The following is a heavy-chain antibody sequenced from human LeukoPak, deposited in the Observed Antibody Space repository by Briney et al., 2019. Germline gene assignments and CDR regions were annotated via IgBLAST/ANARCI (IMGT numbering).Heavy chain of an antibody. Sequence: SETLFLTCAANGESFNNYYWNWIRQSPGKGLEWIAKINHSGITTYNPSLKSRVTISVDTSKNQFSLKLSSVTAADTAVYYCASVRSETDYYYYYMDVWGKGTTVTVSS. V-gene: IGHV4-34*09. D-gene: IGHD3-10*01. CDR2: INHSGIT. J-gene: IGHJ6*03. CDR3: ASVRSETDYYYYYMDV. CDR1: GESFNNYY.